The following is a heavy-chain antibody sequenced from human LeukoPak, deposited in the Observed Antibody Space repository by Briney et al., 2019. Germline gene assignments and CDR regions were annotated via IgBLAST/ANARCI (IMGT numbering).Heavy chain of an antibody. V-gene: IGHV3-7*01. J-gene: IGHJ4*02. D-gene: IGHD6-13*01. CDR1: GFTFSSYW. Sequence: GGSLRLSCAASGFTFSSYWMSWVRQAPGKGLEWVANMKYDGGEKYYVDSVKGRFTISRDNAKDSLYLQMNSLRAEDTAVYYCARDIEAAGLFLDYWGQGTLVTVSS. CDR2: MKYDGGEK. CDR3: ARDIEAAGLFLDY.